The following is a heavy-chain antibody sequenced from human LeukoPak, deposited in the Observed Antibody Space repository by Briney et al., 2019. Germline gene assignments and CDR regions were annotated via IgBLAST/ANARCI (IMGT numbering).Heavy chain of an antibody. J-gene: IGHJ2*01. CDR2: IGAAGSTI. CDR3: AKGPAPYCSGGSCYSPHWYFDL. V-gene: IGHV3-48*01. Sequence: GGSLRLSCAASGFTFSSYSMNWVRQAPGKGLEWVSYIGAAGSTIYYADSVTGRFTISRDNPKNTVYLQMNSLSAEDTAVYYCAKGPAPYCSGGSCYSPHWYFDLWGRGTLVTVSS. D-gene: IGHD2-15*01. CDR1: GFTFSSYS.